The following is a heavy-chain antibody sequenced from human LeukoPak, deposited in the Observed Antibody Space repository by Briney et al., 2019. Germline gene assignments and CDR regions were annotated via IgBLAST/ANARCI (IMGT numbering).Heavy chain of an antibody. CDR3: ARGGFYCGDDCYVDN. D-gene: IGHD2-21*02. V-gene: IGHV4-59*12. CDR1: GGSISSNY. J-gene: IGHJ4*02. CDR2: IYSSGST. Sequence: SETLSLTCTVSGGSISSNYWSWIRQPPGKGLEWIGYIYSSGSTNYNPSLKSRVTISVDTSKNQFSLKLTSVTAADTAVYYCARGGFYCGDDCYVDNWGQGTLVTVSS.